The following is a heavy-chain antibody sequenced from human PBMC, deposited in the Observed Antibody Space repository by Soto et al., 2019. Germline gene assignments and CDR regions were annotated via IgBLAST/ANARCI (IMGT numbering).Heavy chain of an antibody. CDR2: IWYDGSNK. J-gene: IGHJ4*02. V-gene: IGHV3-33*01. CDR1: GFTFSSYG. Sequence: QVQLVESGGGVVQPGRSLRLSCAASGFTFSSYGMHCVRQAPGKGLEWVAVIWYDGSNKYYADSVKGRFTISRDNSKNTLYLKMSSLRAEDTAVYYCARDYDSSGYPRYYFDYWGQGTLVTVSS. CDR3: ARDYDSSGYPRYYFDY. D-gene: IGHD3-22*01.